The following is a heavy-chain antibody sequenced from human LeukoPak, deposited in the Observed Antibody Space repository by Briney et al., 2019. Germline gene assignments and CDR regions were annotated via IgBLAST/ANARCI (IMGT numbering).Heavy chain of an antibody. Sequence: GGSLRLSCAASGFTFSSYAMSWVRQAPGKGLEWVSAISGSGGSTYCADSVKGRFTISRDNSKNTLYLQMNSLRAEDTAVYYCAKDTLIVVVPAAQSDPWGQGTLVTVSS. CDR2: ISGSGGST. V-gene: IGHV3-23*01. CDR1: GFTFSSYA. D-gene: IGHD2-2*01. J-gene: IGHJ5*02. CDR3: AKDTLIVVVPAAQSDP.